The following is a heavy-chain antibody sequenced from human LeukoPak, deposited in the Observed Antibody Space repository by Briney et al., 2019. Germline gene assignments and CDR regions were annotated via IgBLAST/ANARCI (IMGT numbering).Heavy chain of an antibody. D-gene: IGHD1-26*01. CDR3: ARGVVGATFFDY. V-gene: IGHV3-74*01. J-gene: IGHJ4*02. CDR2: INSDGSSR. CDR1: GFTFSSYW. Sequence: GGSLGLSCAASGFTFSSYWMHWVRQAPGKGLVWVSRINSDGSSRSYADSVKGRFTISGDNAKNTLYLQMNSLRAEDTALYYCARGVVGATFFDYWGQGTLVTVSS.